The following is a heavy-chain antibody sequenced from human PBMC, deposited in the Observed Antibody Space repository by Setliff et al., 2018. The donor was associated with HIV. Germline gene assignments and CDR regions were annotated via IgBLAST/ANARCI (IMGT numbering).Heavy chain of an antibody. CDR3: VRLTADRTNYYYYMDV. CDR1: GYKFTGHH. CDR2: IDSNNGNR. Sequence: ASVKVSCKASGYKFTGHHIQWMRQAPGQGLEWMGRIDSNNGNRNFAQKFRGRVTMTTDISTNTAYMEVRSLSFDDTAVYYCVRLTADRTNYYYYMDVWGKGTTVTVSS. D-gene: IGHD2-8*01. V-gene: IGHV1-18*01. J-gene: IGHJ6*03.